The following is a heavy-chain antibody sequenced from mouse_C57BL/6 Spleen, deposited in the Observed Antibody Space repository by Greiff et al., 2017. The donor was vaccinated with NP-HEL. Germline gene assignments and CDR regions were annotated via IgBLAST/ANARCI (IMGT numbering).Heavy chain of an antibody. Sequence: EVQLQQPGPELVKPGASVKMSCKASGYTFTDYNMHWVKQSPGKSLEWIGDINPNNGGTSYNQKFKGKATLTVNKSSSTAYMELRSLTSEYSAVYCCAYHEGAYWGQGTLVTVSA. CDR3: AYHEGAY. CDR2: INPNNGGT. J-gene: IGHJ3*01. CDR1: GYTFTDYN. D-gene: IGHD5-5*01. V-gene: IGHV1-22*01.